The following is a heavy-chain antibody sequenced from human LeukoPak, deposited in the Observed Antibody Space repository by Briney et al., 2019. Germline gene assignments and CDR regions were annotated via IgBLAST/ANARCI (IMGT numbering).Heavy chain of an antibody. V-gene: IGHV3-21*01. CDR1: GFTFSSYS. CDR2: ISSSSSYI. Sequence: GGSLRLSCAASGFTFSSYSMNCVRQAPGKGLEWVSSISSSSSYIYYADSVKGGFTISRDNAKNSLYLQMNSLRAEDTAVYYCARENGESLTYYFDYWGQGTLVTVSS. D-gene: IGHD3-10*01. J-gene: IGHJ4*02. CDR3: ARENGESLTYYFDY.